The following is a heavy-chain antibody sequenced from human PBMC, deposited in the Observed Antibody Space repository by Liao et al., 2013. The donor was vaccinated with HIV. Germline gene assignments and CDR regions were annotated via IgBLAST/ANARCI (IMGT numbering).Heavy chain of an antibody. Sequence: QVQLQQWGAGLLKPSETLSLTCAVYGGSFSGYYWSWIRQPPGKGLEWIGEINHSGSTNYNPSLKSRVTISVDTSKNQFSLKLSSVTAADTAVYYCARAYYYDSSGYPFDYWGQGTLVTVSS. CDR2: INHSGST. D-gene: IGHD3-22*01. CDR1: GGSFSGYY. J-gene: IGHJ4*02. CDR3: ARAYYYDSSGYPFDY. V-gene: IGHV4-34*01.